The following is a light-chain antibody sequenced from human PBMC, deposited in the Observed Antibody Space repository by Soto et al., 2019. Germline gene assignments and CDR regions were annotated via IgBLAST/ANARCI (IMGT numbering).Light chain of an antibody. J-gene: IGLJ2*01. CDR2: SNS. Sequence: QSVLTQTPSASGTPGQRVSISCSGSSTNIGRNTVIWYQQVPGTTPKVLIYSNSQRPSGVPDRFSGSRSGTSASLAISGLQADDYADYNGAEWDDSLDGVVFGGGTKLTVL. CDR3: AEWDDSLDGVV. CDR1: STNIGRNT. V-gene: IGLV1-44*01.